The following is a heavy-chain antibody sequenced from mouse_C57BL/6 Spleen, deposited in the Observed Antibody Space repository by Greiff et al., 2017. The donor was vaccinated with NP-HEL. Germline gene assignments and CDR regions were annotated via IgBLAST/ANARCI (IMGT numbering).Heavy chain of an antibody. D-gene: IGHD2-5*01. CDR3: AKDYYSNYFFDY. CDR1: GYTFTDYN. CDR2: INPNNGGT. J-gene: IGHJ2*01. Sequence: EVKLQESGPELVKPGASVKMSCKASGYTFTDYNMHWVKQSHGKSLEWIGYINPNNGGTSYNQKFKGKATLTVNKSSSTAYMELRSLTSEDSAVYYCAKDYYSNYFFDYWGQGTTLTVSS. V-gene: IGHV1-22*01.